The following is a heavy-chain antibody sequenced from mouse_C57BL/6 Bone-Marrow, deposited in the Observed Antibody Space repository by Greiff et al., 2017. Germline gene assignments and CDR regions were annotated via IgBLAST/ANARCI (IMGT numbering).Heavy chain of an antibody. CDR1: GFTFSSYA. Sequence: EVQVVESGGGLVKPGGSLKLSCAASGFTFSSYAMSWVRQTPEKRLEWVATISDGGSYTYYPDNVKGRFTISRDNAKNNRYLQMSHLKSEDTAMXYCARDGYYPWFAYWGQGTLVTVSA. J-gene: IGHJ3*01. D-gene: IGHD2-3*01. CDR3: ARDGYYPWFAY. V-gene: IGHV5-4*01. CDR2: ISDGGSYT.